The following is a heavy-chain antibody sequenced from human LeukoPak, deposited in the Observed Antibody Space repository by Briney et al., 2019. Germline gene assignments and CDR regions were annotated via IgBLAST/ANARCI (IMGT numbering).Heavy chain of an antibody. CDR1: GYSFTSSG. CDR3: ARICFGSGSFAFDI. V-gene: IGHV1-18*01. D-gene: IGHD3-10*01. Sequence: ASVKVSCEASGYSFTSSGFTWVRQAPGQGLEWMGWTSAYTGNTNYAQKLQGRVTMTTVTSTTTAYMELRSLISDDTAVYYCARICFGSGSFAFDIWGQGTMVTVSS. J-gene: IGHJ3*02. CDR2: TSAYTGNT.